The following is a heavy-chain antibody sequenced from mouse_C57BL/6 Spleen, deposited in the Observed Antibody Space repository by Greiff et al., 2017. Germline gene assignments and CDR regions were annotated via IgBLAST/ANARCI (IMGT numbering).Heavy chain of an antibody. J-gene: IGHJ1*03. CDR1: GYTFTSYW. Sequence: VQLQQSGTELVKPGASVKLSCKASGYTFTSYWMHWVKQRPGQGLEWIGNINPSNGGTNYNEKFKSKATLTVDKSSSTAYMQLSSLPSEDSAVYYGARHGSGDDWDFEVWGTGSPVTVSS. V-gene: IGHV1-53*01. D-gene: IGHD1-1*01. CDR3: ARHGSGDDWDFEV. CDR2: INPSNGGT.